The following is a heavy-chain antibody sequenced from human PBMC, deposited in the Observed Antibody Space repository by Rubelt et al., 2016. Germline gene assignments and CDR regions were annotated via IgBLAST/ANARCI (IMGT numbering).Heavy chain of an antibody. CDR2: IVVGSGNT. J-gene: IGHJ6*02. CDR3: AADSGYGPSMDV. D-gene: IGHD5-12*01. CDR1: GFTFTSSA. Sequence: QMQLVQSGPEVKKPGTSVKVSCKASGFTFTSSAVQWVRQARGQRLEWIGWIVVGSGNTNYAQKFQERVTITRDMSTSTAYMELSSVRSEDTAVYYCAADSGYGPSMDVWGQGTTVTVSS. V-gene: IGHV1-58*01.